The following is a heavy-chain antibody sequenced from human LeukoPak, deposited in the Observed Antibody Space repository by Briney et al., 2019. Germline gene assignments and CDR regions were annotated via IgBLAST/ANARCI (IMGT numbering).Heavy chain of an antibody. Sequence: PGGSLRLSCAASGFNFNDYGMSWVRQVLGKRLEWVSGINWNGDDTNYADSVKGRFTISRDNAKKSLYLEMSSLRAEDTALYYCVRSAFLTTEFYFDYWGHGTLVTVSS. CDR1: GFNFNDYG. D-gene: IGHD4-11*01. J-gene: IGHJ4*01. CDR3: VRSAFLTTEFYFDY. CDR2: INWNGDDT. V-gene: IGHV3-20*04.